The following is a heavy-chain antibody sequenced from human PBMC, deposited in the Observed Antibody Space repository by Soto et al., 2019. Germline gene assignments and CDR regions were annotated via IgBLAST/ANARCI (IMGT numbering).Heavy chain of an antibody. Sequence: GGSLRLSCAASGFTFSSYWMSWVRQAPGKGLEWVANIKQDGSEKYYVDSVKGRFTISRDNAKNSLYLQMNSLRAEDTAVYYCARDKIAARRSAWFDPWGQGTLVTVSS. D-gene: IGHD6-6*01. J-gene: IGHJ5*02. CDR2: IKQDGSEK. V-gene: IGHV3-7*03. CDR3: ARDKIAARRSAWFDP. CDR1: GFTFSSYW.